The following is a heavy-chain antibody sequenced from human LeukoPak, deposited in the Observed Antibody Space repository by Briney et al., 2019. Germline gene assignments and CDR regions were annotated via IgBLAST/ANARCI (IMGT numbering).Heavy chain of an antibody. CDR3: ARSIAVAGYDYLDY. D-gene: IGHD6-19*01. V-gene: IGHV3-21*01. J-gene: IGHJ4*02. CDR2: ISSSSSYI. Sequence: GGSLRLSCAASGFTFSSYSMNWVRQAPGKGLEWVSSISSSSSYIYYADSVKGRFTISRDNAKNSLYLQMNSLRAEDTAVYYCARSIAVAGYDYLDYWGQGTLVTVSS. CDR1: GFTFSSYS.